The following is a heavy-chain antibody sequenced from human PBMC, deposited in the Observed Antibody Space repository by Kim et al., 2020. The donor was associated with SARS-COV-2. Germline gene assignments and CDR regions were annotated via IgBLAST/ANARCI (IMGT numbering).Heavy chain of an antibody. CDR3: ATVVFYYDAGYFKN. CDR1: VYTVTYSY. CDR2: IYSGGNT. Sequence: GWSLRLSCAASVYTVTYSYMGWVRQAPGKGLEWVSLIYSGGNTIYADSVKGRLIISRDHSKNTLYLQMNSLRAEATAFYYCATVVFYYDAGYFKNWGQGT. V-gene: IGHV3-66*01. J-gene: IGHJ1*01. D-gene: IGHD3-22*01.